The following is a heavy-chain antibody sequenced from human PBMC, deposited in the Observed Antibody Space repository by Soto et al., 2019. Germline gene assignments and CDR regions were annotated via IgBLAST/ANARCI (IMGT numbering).Heavy chain of an antibody. D-gene: IGHD3-10*01. CDR1: GFSLTTSGVG. CDR3: AHHPYSGLASYAFDY. V-gene: IGHV2-5*02. Sequence: QITLKESGPTLVRPTQTLTLTCTFSGFSLTTSGVGVGWIRQPPGKALEWLAVIYWDDDKRSSSSLKSRLTSTMDTYTNQVVLTMTNMGPVDTATSYCAHHPYSGLASYAFDYCGQGALVTVSS. J-gene: IGHJ4*02. CDR2: IYWDDDK.